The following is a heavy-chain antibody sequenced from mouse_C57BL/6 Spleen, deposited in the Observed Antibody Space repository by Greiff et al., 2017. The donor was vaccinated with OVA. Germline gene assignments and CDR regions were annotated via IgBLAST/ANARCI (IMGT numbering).Heavy chain of an antibody. J-gene: IGHJ4*01. CDR1: GFSLTSYG. V-gene: IGHV2-2*01. CDR3: ARREVRRYYAMDY. CDR2: IWSGGST. Sequence: QVQLQQSGPGLVQPSQSLSITCTVSGFSLTSYGVHWVRQSPGKGLEWLGVIWSGGSTDYNAAFISRLSISKDNSKSQVFFKMNSLQADDTAIYYCARREVRRYYAMDYWGQGTSVTVSS. D-gene: IGHD2-14*01.